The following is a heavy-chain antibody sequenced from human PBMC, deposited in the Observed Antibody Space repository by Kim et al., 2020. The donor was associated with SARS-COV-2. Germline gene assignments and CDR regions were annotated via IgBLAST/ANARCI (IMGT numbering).Heavy chain of an antibody. D-gene: IGHD4-17*01. CDR3: ARGVEYGFDY. CDR1: GFTFNKYN. V-gene: IGHV3-21*01. Sequence: GGSLRLSCAASGFTFNKYNMTWVRQSPGQGLEWVPLVTSSGNYVNYADSVKGRFTISRDNAKNSLFLQMSNLTPDDTAVYYCARGVEYGFDYWGRGGQVTVSS. J-gene: IGHJ4*02. CDR2: VTSSGNYV.